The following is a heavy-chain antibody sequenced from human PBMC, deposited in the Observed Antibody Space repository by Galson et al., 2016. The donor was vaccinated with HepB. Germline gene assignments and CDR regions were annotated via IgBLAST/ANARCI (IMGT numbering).Heavy chain of an antibody. CDR2: ISVDGNNK. D-gene: IGHD6-19*01. V-gene: IGHV3-30*09. CDR3: AREGFSSGRAGTFDI. CDR1: GFLLRGSV. J-gene: IGHJ3*02. Sequence: LRLSCAASGFLLRGSVIHWVRQAPGKGLEWVALISVDGNNKPFADSVKGRFAISRDNYQNTVDLQMNSLRPEDSAVYYCAREGFSSGRAGTFDIWGQGTVVSVSS.